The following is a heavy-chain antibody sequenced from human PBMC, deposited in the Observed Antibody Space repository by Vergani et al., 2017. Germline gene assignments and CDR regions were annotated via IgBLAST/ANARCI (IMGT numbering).Heavy chain of an antibody. CDR2: MNPNSGNT. Sequence: QVQLVQSGAEVKKPGASVKVSCKASGYTFTSYDINWVRQATGQGLEWMGWMNPNSGNTGYAQKFQGRVTMNRNTSISTAYMELRSLRSEDTAVYYCARGPTYYYDSSGYSFDYWGQGTLVTVSS. V-gene: IGHV1-8*01. CDR3: ARGPTYYYDSSGYSFDY. J-gene: IGHJ4*02. CDR1: GYTFTSYD. D-gene: IGHD3-22*01.